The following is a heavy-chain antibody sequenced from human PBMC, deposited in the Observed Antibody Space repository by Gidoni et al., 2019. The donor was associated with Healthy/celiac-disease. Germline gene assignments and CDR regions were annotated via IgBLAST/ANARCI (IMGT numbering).Heavy chain of an antibody. D-gene: IGHD3-22*01. CDR1: GFTFRSYG. V-gene: IGHV3-30*18. J-gene: IGHJ5*02. CDR3: AKVYDSSGHTAFDP. Sequence: QVQLVESGGGVVQPGRSLRLSCSASGFTFRSYGMHWVRQATGKGLEWVAVISYDGSNKYYADSVKGRFTISRDNSKNTLYLQMNSLRAEETAVYYCAKVYDSSGHTAFDPWGQGTLVTVSS. CDR2: ISYDGSNK.